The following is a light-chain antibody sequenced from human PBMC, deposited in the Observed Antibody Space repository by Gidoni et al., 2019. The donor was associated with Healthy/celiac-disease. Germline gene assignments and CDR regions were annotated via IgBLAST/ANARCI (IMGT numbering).Light chain of an antibody. Sequence: DIVVTQSPGTLSLSPGERATLSCRASQSVSSSYLAGYQPQPGQAPRLLIYGASSRATGIPDRFRGSGSGTDFTRTISRLEPEDFAVYYCQHYGTLPLTFGGGTKVEIK. CDR1: QSVSSSY. V-gene: IGKV3-20*01. CDR3: QHYGTLPLT. J-gene: IGKJ4*01. CDR2: GAS.